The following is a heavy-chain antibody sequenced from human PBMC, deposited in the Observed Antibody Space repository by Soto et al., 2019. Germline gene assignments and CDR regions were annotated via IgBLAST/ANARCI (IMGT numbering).Heavy chain of an antibody. V-gene: IGHV4-38-2*01. J-gene: IGHJ4*02. Sequence: PSETLSLTCAVSGYSISSGYYWGWIRQPPGKGLEWIGSIYHSGSTYYNPSLKSRVTISVDTSKNQFSLKLSSVTAADTAVYYCAGPDSSGKGYWGQGTLVTVSS. CDR3: AGPDSSGKGY. CDR1: GYSISSGYY. D-gene: IGHD3-22*01. CDR2: IYHSGST.